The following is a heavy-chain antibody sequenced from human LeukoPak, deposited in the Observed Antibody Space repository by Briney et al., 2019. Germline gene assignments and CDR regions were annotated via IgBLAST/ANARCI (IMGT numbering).Heavy chain of an antibody. V-gene: IGHV4-4*02. D-gene: IGHD3-10*01. J-gene: IGHJ4*02. CDR1: GGSISGSNW. CDR2: IFHSGAT. CDR3: ARGVYRGTIRGLLDY. Sequence: PSGTLSLTCAVSGGSISGSNWWNWVRQPPGKGLEWIGEIFHSGATNYNPSLESRVTISIDKSKNQFSLRLSSVTAADTAVYYCARGVYRGTIRGLLDYWGQGTLLTVSS.